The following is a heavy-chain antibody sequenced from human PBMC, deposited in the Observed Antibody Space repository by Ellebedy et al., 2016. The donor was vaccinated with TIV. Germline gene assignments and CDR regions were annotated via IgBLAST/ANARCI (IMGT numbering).Heavy chain of an antibody. J-gene: IGHJ4*02. CDR2: ISYDGNVK. V-gene: IGHV3-30*04. CDR3: AKEQSPYYDILTDSFDY. Sequence: GESLKISCATSGFTFSSYAMHWVRQAPGKGLEWVAVISYDGNVKYYADSVKGRFTISRDNSKDTLYLQMNSLRVEDTAVYYCAKEQSPYYDILTDSFDYWGQGALVTVSS. CDR1: GFTFSSYA. D-gene: IGHD3-9*01.